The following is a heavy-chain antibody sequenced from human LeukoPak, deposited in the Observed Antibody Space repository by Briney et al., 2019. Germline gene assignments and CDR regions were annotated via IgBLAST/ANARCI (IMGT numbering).Heavy chain of an antibody. CDR2: IYHSGST. CDR1: GGPISSSNW. D-gene: IGHD3-22*01. J-gene: IGHJ5*02. V-gene: IGHV4-4*02. CDR3: ARHTRKYYYDSSGSPPFDP. Sequence: SGTLSLTCAVSGGPISSSNWWSWVRQPPGKGLEWIGEIYHSGSTNYNPSLKSRVTISVDKSKNQFSLKLSSVTAADTAVYYCARHTRKYYYDSSGSPPFDPWGQGTLVTVSS.